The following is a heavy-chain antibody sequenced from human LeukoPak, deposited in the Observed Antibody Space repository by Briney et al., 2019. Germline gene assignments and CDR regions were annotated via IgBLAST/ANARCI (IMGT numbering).Heavy chain of an antibody. V-gene: IGHV3-48*04. CDR1: GFTFSSYS. Sequence: GGSLRLSCAASGFTFSSYSMNWVRQAPGKGLEWVSYISSSGSTIYYADSVKGRFTISRDNARNSLYLQMNSLRAEDTAVYYCAAVTTTGVWYFDYWGQGTLVTVSS. CDR3: AAVTTTGVWYFDY. D-gene: IGHD4-11*01. J-gene: IGHJ4*02. CDR2: ISSSGSTI.